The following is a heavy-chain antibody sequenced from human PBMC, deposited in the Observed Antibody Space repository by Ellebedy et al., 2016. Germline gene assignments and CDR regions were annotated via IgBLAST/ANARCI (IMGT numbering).Heavy chain of an antibody. CDR3: ASEGADSSGSVDY. V-gene: IGHV4-39*07. Sequence: SETLSLTXTVSGGSISSYYWGWIRQPPGKGLEWIGSIYYSGSTYYNPSLKSRVTISVDTSKNQFSLKLSSVTAADTAVYYCASEGADSSGSVDYWGQGTLVTVSS. CDR2: IYYSGST. J-gene: IGHJ4*02. CDR1: GGSISSYY. D-gene: IGHD3-10*01.